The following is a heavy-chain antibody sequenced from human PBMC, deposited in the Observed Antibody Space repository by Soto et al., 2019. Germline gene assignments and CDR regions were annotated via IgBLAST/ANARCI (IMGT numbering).Heavy chain of an antibody. CDR1: GFTFGDYA. Sequence: PGGSLRLSCTASGFTFGDYAMSWFRQAPGKGLEWVGFIRSKAYGGTTEYAASVKGRFTISRDDSKSIAYLQMNSLKTEDTAVYYCPRDCSSPSCYAQGYYMDVWGKGTTVTVSS. CDR2: IRSKAYGGTT. J-gene: IGHJ6*03. V-gene: IGHV3-49*03. D-gene: IGHD2-2*01. CDR3: PRDCSSPSCYAQGYYMDV.